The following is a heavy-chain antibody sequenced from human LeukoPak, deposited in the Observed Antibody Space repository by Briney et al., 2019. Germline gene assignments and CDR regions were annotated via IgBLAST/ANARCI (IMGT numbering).Heavy chain of an antibody. CDR3: ARLKPDYYDSSGYGN. J-gene: IGHJ4*02. CDR1: GFSFSSYS. D-gene: IGHD3-22*01. V-gene: IGHV3-48*04. Sequence: GGSLRLSCAASGFSFSSYSMNWVRQAPGGGLEWVSYISSSSSTIYYADSVKGRFTISRDNAKNSLYLQMNSLRAEDTAVYYCARLKPDYYDSSGYGNWGQGTLVTVSS. CDR2: ISSSSSTI.